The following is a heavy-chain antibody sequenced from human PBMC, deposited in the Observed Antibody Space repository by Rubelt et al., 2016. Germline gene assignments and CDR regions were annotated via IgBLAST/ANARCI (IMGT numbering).Heavy chain of an antibody. Sequence: QVRLVQSGAEVKKPGASVKVSCKASGYTFSTYGISWVRQAPGQGLEWMGWISASNGNTDYAQRVQGRVTMTTDTSTSTAYMELRSLRSDDTAVYYCARVGALAARKIYYFDYWGQGTLVTVSS. CDR2: ISASNGNT. CDR3: ARVGALAARKIYYFDY. J-gene: IGHJ4*02. D-gene: IGHD6-6*01. V-gene: IGHV1-18*04. CDR1: GYTFSTYG.